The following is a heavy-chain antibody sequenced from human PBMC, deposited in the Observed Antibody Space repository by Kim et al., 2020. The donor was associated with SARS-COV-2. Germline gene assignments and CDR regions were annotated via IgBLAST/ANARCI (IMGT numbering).Heavy chain of an antibody. D-gene: IGHD2-21*01. CDR3: AKGDSGRY. V-gene: IGHV3-9*01. CDR1: GFTFDDYA. CDR2: MSWNSGSI. Sequence: GGSLRLSCAASGFTFDDYAMHWVRQAPGKGLEWVSGMSWNSGSIGYADSVKGRFTISRDNAKNSLYLQMNSLRAEDTALYFCAKGDSGRYWGQGTLVTVSS. J-gene: IGHJ4*02.